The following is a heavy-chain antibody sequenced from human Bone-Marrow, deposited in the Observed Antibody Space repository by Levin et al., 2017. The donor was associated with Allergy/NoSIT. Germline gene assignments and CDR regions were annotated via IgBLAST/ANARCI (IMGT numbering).Heavy chain of an antibody. CDR2: IKEDGSEK. CDR3: ARDETTSAFDI. V-gene: IGHV3-7*04. J-gene: IGHJ3*02. D-gene: IGHD1-1*01. Sequence: GGSLRLSCAASGFTFSNYWMSWVHQAPGKGLEWVANIKEDGSEKYYVDSVKGRFTISRDNAKNSLYLQMSSLRAEDTAVYYCARDETTSAFDIWGQGTMVTVSS. CDR1: GFTFSNYW.